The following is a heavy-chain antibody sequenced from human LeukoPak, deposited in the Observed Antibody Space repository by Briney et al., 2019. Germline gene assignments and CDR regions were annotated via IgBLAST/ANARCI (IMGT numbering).Heavy chain of an antibody. Sequence: NPGGSLRLSCAASGFTFSDYYMSWIRQAPGKGLEGFSYISSSGSTIYYADSVKGRFTISRDNAKNSLYLQMNSLRAEDTAVYYCASPHCSSTSCSDDYWGQGTLVTVSS. J-gene: IGHJ4*02. CDR2: ISSSGSTI. V-gene: IGHV3-11*01. D-gene: IGHD2-2*01. CDR1: GFTFSDYY. CDR3: ASPHCSSTSCSDDY.